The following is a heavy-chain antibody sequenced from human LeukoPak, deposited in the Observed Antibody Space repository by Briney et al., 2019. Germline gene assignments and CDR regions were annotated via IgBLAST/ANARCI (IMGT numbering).Heavy chain of an antibody. D-gene: IGHD2-2*01. CDR1: GYTFTSYD. J-gene: IGHJ6*03. CDR3: ARVGCSSTSCHRLGYYFYYMDV. Sequence: ASVKVSCKASGYTFTSYDINWVRQATGQGLEWMGWMNPNSGNSGYAQKLQGRITMTRNSSINTAYMELSSLRSEDTAVYYCARVGCSSTSCHRLGYYFYYMDVWGKGTTVTVSS. V-gene: IGHV1-8*01. CDR2: MNPNSGNS.